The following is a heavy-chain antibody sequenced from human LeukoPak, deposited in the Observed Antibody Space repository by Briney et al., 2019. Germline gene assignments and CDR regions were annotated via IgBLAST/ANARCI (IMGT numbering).Heavy chain of an antibody. J-gene: IGHJ4*02. CDR1: GFRVSSYY. Sequence: GGSLRLSCAASGFRVSSYYMNWVRQAPGRGLEWVSVLYSGGNTHYGGSVKGRFTISRDNSKNTLYLQMNSLRAEDTAVYYCAKRGDFPGGTYYFDYWGQGTLVTVSS. V-gene: IGHV3-53*01. CDR2: LYSGGNT. D-gene: IGHD3-16*01. CDR3: AKRGDFPGGTYYFDY.